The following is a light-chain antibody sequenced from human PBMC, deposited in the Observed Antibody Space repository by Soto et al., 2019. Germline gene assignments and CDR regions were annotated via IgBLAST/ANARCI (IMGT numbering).Light chain of an antibody. CDR2: YAS. CDR3: QQYNNWPPIT. V-gene: IGKV3-15*01. J-gene: IGKJ5*01. Sequence: EIMMTQSPATLSVSPGERATLSCRASKSVSNNVAWYQQKPGQAPRLLIYYASTRATGIPARFSGSGSGTEFTLTISSLQSEDFVLYYCQQYNNWPPITFGQGTRLEIK. CDR1: KSVSNN.